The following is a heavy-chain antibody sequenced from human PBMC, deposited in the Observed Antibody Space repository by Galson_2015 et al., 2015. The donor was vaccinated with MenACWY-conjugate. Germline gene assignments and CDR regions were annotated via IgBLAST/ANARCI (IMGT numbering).Heavy chain of an antibody. Sequence: SLRLSCAASGITFSSNAMNWVRQAPGKGLEWVSGIGTGGGTYYADSAKGRFTISRDNSKNMVYLQMNSLRAEDTAIYYCAKFKYSTSWSNTHGMDVWGQGTTVTVSS. CDR1: GITFSSNA. J-gene: IGHJ6*02. CDR2: IGTGGGT. D-gene: IGHD2-2*01. CDR3: AKFKYSTSWSNTHGMDV. V-gene: IGHV3-23*01.